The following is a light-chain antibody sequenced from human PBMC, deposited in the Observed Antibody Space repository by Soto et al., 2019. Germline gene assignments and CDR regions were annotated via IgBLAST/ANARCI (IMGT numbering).Light chain of an antibody. Sequence: QAVVTQEPSFSVSPGRTVTLTCGLSSGSVSTSYYPSWYQQTPGQAPRTLIYRTNTRSSGVPDRFSGSILGSKAALTITGAQADDESDYYCVLYMGSGISVFVGGTKPTVL. J-gene: IGLJ3*02. CDR3: VLYMGSGISV. CDR1: SGSVSTSYY. CDR2: RTN. V-gene: IGLV8-61*01.